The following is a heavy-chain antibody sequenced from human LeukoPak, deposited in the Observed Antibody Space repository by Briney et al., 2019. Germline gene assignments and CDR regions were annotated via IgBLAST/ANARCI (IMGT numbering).Heavy chain of an antibody. Sequence: PGGSLRLSCAASGFTFDDYAMHWVRQAPGKGLEWVSGISWNSGSIGYADSVKGRFTISRDNAKNSLYLQMNSLRAEDTALYYCAKDMGPFKAAAGSWFDPWGQGTLVTVSS. J-gene: IGHJ5*02. D-gene: IGHD6-13*01. CDR2: ISWNSGSI. CDR3: AKDMGPFKAAAGSWFDP. V-gene: IGHV3-9*01. CDR1: GFTFDDYA.